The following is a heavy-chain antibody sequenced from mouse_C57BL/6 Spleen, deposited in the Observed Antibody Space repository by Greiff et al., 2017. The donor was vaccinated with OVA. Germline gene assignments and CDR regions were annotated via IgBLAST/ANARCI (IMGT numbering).Heavy chain of an antibody. D-gene: IGHD1-1*01. CDR1: GYTFTSYW. CDR2: IYPSDSET. J-gene: IGHJ1*03. V-gene: IGHV1-61*01. CDR3: ARHYYGSSYEYFDV. Sequence: VQLQQPGAELVRPGSSVKLSCKASGYTFTSYWMDWVKQRPGQGLEWIGNIYPSDSETHYNQKFKDKATLTVDKSSSTAYMQLSSLTSEDSAVYDCARHYYGSSYEYFDVWGTGTTVTVSS.